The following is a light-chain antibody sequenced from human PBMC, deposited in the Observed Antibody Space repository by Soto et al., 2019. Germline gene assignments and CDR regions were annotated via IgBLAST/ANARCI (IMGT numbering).Light chain of an antibody. Sequence: QTVVTQEPSFSVSPGETVTLTCGLSSGSVSTSYYPSWYLQTPGQAPRTLIYSTNKRSSGVPDRFSGSILGNKAALAITGAQEDDESDYYCVLLVGSGISLFGGGTKLTVL. J-gene: IGLJ3*02. CDR1: SGSVSTSYY. CDR3: VLLVGSGISL. V-gene: IGLV8-61*01. CDR2: STN.